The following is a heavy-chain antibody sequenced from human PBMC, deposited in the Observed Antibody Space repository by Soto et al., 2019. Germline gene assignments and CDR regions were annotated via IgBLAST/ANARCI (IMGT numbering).Heavy chain of an antibody. D-gene: IGHD6-19*01. CDR1: GGSLNSGSFF. CDR2: IFYTGTT. CDR3: VRREAVAGSQFDF. J-gene: IGHJ4*02. V-gene: IGHV4-39*01. Sequence: QLQLQESGPGLVKPSETLSLTCTVSGGSLNSGSFFWGWIRQPPGKGLEWIGHIFYTGTTSYSPSLKSRVTMFVDTSKNKFSLRLTSVTAADTAVYYCVRREAVAGSQFDFWGQGTLVNVSS.